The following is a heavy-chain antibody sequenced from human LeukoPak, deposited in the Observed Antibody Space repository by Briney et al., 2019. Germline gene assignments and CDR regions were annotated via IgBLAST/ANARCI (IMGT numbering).Heavy chain of an antibody. Sequence: SETLSLTCTVSGGSISSGSYYWSWIRQPAGKGLEWIGRIYTSGSTNYNPSLKSRVTISVDTSKNQFSLKLSSVTAADTAVYYCARAQGDYVWGSYRSYYFDYWGQGTLVTVSS. CDR2: IYTSGST. CDR1: GGSISSGSYY. D-gene: IGHD3-16*02. CDR3: ARAQGDYVWGSYRSYYFDY. V-gene: IGHV4-61*02. J-gene: IGHJ4*02.